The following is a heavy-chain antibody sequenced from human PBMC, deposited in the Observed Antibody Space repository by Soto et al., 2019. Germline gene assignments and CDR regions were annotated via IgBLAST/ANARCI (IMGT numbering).Heavy chain of an antibody. Sequence: QVQLQESGPGLVKPSQTLSLTCTVSGGSISSGGYYWSWIRQHPGKGLEWIGYIYYSGSTYYNPSLKSRVTISVDTSKNQFSLKLSAVTAADTAVYYCATYDSSDYYSGSPIGWFDPWGQGTLVTVSS. CDR1: GGSISSGGYY. J-gene: IGHJ5*02. CDR3: ATYDSSDYYSGSPIGWFDP. CDR2: IYYSGST. V-gene: IGHV4-31*03. D-gene: IGHD3-22*01.